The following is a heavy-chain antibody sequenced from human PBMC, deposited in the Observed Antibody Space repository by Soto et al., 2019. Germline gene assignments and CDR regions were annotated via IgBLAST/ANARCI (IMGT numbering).Heavy chain of an antibody. Sequence: PGGSLRLSCAASGFTFSSYAMHWVRQAPGKGLEWVAVISYDGSNKYYADSVKGRFTISRDDSKNTLYLQMNSLRAEDTAVYYCARDVRYSGYTVPFDYWGQGTLVTVSS. J-gene: IGHJ4*02. CDR2: ISYDGSNK. V-gene: IGHV3-30-3*01. CDR1: GFTFSSYA. CDR3: ARDVRYSGYTVPFDY. D-gene: IGHD5-12*01.